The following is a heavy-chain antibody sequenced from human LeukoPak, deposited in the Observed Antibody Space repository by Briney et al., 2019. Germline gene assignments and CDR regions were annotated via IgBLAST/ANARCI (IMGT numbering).Heavy chain of an antibody. D-gene: IGHD6-19*01. V-gene: IGHV3-23*01. CDR3: ANGSIAVAGTIDY. J-gene: IGHJ4*02. Sequence: PGGSLRRSCAASGFTFSSYAMSWVRQAPGKGLEGVSAISVSGGSTYYADSVKGRFTISRDNSKNTLYLQMNSLRAEDTDVYSCANGSIAVAGTIDYWGPGTLVTV. CDR1: GFTFSSYA. CDR2: ISVSGGST.